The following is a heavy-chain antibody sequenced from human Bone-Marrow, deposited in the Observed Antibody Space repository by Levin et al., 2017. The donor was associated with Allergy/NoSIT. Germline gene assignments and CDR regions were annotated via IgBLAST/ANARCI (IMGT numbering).Heavy chain of an antibody. V-gene: IGHV1-46*03. CDR1: GYTFTSYY. J-gene: IGHJ3*01. D-gene: IGHD2-2*01. CDR2: MNLSGDST. CDR3: VRGVSLIVVVPPVHAFHF. Sequence: ASVKVSCKASGYTFTSYYMHWVRQAPGQGLEWMGIMNLSGDSTRYAQKFQGRVTMTGDTSTSTVYMELRGLTSDDTAVYYCVRGVSLIVVVPPVHAFHFWGQGTLVTVSP.